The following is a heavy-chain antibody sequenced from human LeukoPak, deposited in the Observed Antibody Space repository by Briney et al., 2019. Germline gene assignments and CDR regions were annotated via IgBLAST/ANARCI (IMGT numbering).Heavy chain of an antibody. V-gene: IGHV1-69*05. D-gene: IGHD3-3*01. CDR1: GGTFSSYA. CDR2: IMPIFGTA. J-gene: IGHJ5*02. CDR3: AREAITIFGVVRTQTTYGPHRFDP. Sequence: SVKVSCKTSGGTFSSYAISWVRQAPGQGLEWMGGIMPIFGTANYAQKFRGRVTMTRDMSTSTVYMELSSLRSEDTAVYYCAREAITIFGVVRTQTTYGPHRFDPWGQGTLVTVSS.